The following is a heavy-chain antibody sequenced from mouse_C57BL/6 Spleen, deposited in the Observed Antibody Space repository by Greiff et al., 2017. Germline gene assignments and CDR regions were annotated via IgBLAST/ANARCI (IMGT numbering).Heavy chain of an antibody. J-gene: IGHJ3*01. V-gene: IGHV1-82*01. CDR1: GYAFSSSW. CDR3: ARSGYGNSWFAY. Sequence: QVQLKESGPELVKPGASVKISCKASGYAFSSSWMNWVKQRPGKGLEWIGRIYPGDGDTNYNGKFKGKATLTADKSSSTAYMQLSSLTSEDSAVYFCARSGYGNSWFAYWGQGTLVTVSA. CDR2: IYPGDGDT. D-gene: IGHD2-10*02.